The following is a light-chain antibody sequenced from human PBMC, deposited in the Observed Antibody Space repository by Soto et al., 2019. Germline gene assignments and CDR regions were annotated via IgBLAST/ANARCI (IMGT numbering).Light chain of an antibody. Sequence: EMVLTQSPATLSLSPGERATLSSRASQSVSKYLAWYQQKPGQAPRLLIYDASNRATGIPARFSGSGSGTDLTLTISSLQPEDFAVYYCQQRTNWPLTFGGGTKVEIK. V-gene: IGKV3-11*01. J-gene: IGKJ4*01. CDR3: QQRTNWPLT. CDR1: QSVSKY. CDR2: DAS.